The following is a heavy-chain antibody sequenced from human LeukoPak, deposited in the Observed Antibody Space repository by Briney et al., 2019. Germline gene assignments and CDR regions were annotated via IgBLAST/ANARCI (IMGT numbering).Heavy chain of an antibody. J-gene: IGHJ6*04. CDR2: ISGSGGST. Sequence: GGSLRLSCAASGFTFSSYAMSWVRQAPGKGLEWVSAISGSGGSTYYADSVKGRFTISRDNSKNTLYLQMNSLRAEDTAVHYCAKDRGGGSGWPYYYYYYGMDVWGKGTTVTVSS. CDR3: AKDRGGGSGWPYYYYYYGMDV. D-gene: IGHD6-19*01. V-gene: IGHV3-23*01. CDR1: GFTFSSYA.